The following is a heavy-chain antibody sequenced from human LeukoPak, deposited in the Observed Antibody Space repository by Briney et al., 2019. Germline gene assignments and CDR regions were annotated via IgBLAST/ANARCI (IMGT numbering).Heavy chain of an antibody. D-gene: IGHD5-12*01. CDR3: ARVGIVATIYHYYYYGMDV. J-gene: IGHJ6*02. CDR2: ISSSGSTI. CDR1: GFTFSDYY. Sequence: GGSLRLSCAASGFTFSDYYMSWIRQAPGKGLEWVSHISSSGSTIYYADSVKGRFTISRDNAKNSLYLQMNSLRAEDTAVYYCARVGIVATIYHYYYYGMDVWGQGTTVTVSS. V-gene: IGHV3-11*01.